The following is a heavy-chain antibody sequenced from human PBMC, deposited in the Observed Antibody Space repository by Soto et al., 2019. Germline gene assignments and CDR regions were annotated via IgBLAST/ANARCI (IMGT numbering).Heavy chain of an antibody. D-gene: IGHD3-16*01. V-gene: IGHV3-30*03. CDR1: RFTFSHYG. J-gene: IGHJ4*02. CDR2: ISFDGGSQ. CDR3: AILGDYGVGSRLPPSNTY. Sequence: QVQLVESGGDVVQPGRSLRLSCTASRFTFSHYGMNWVRQAPGKWLEWVAFISFDGGSQYYADSVKGRFTISRDNSKNTLYLQLNSLRTEDTSVYYCAILGDYGVGSRLPPSNTYWGQGALVTVS.